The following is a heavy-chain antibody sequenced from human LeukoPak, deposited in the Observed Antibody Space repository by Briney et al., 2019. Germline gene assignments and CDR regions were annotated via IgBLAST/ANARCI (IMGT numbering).Heavy chain of an antibody. CDR1: GFTLSNYW. CDR2: IKEDGSEK. CDR3: ARDSQHLNFDY. V-gene: IGHV3-7*04. D-gene: IGHD3-3*02. Sequence: GGSLRLSCAASGFTLSNYWMSRVRQAPGKGLDWVANIKEDGSEKYYVDSVKGRFTISRDNAKNSLYLQMNSLRAEDTAIYYCARDSQHLNFDYWGQGTLVTVSS. J-gene: IGHJ4*02.